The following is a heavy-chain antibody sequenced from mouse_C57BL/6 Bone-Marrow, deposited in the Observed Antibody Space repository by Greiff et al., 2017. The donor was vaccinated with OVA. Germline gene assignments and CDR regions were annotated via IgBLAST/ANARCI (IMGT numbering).Heavy chain of an antibody. V-gene: IGHV5-4*01. CDR3: ARVYYDYEGDY. CDR2: ISDGGSYT. J-gene: IGHJ4*01. D-gene: IGHD2-4*01. CDR1: GFTFSSYA. Sequence: DVQLVESGGGLVKPGGSLKLSCAASGFTFSSYAMSWVRQTPEKRLEWVATISDGGSYTYYPDNVKGRFTISRDNAKNNLYLQMSHLKSEDTAMYYCARVYYDYEGDYWGQGTSVTVSS.